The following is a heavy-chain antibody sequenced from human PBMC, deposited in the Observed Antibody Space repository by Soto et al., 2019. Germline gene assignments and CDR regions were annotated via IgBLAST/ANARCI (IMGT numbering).Heavy chain of an antibody. Sequence: PGGSLRLSCAASGFTFSSYAMSWVRQAPGKGLEWASAISGSGGSTYYADSVKGRFTISRDNSKNTLYLQMNSLRAEDTAVYYCAKDGIVATASPIYFDYWGQGTLVTVSS. V-gene: IGHV3-23*01. CDR1: GFTFSSYA. CDR2: ISGSGGST. CDR3: AKDGIVATASPIYFDY. J-gene: IGHJ4*02. D-gene: IGHD5-12*01.